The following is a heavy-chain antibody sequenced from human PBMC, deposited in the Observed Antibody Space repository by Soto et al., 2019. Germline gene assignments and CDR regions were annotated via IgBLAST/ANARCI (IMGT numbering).Heavy chain of an antibody. J-gene: IGHJ4*02. Sequence: ASVKVSCKASGYTFTSYGISWVRQAPGQGLEWMGRISAYNGNTNYAQKLQGRVTMTTDTSTSTAYMELRSLRSEDTAVYYCARDSPIGSTFSGYDAIDYWGQGTLVTVSS. CDR2: ISAYNGNT. D-gene: IGHD5-12*01. CDR1: GYTFTSYG. V-gene: IGHV1-18*01. CDR3: ARDSPIGSTFSGYDAIDY.